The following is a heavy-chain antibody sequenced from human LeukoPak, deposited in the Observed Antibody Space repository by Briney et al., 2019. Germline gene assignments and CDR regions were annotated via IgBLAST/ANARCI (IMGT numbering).Heavy chain of an antibody. CDR3: ARVFDSSGWFSDY. V-gene: IGHV4-59*12. CDR1: GGSISSYY. Sequence: SETLSLTCTVSGGSISSYYWTWIRQPPGKGLEWIGYIYYSGSTNYNPSLKSRVTISVDTSKNQFSLKLSSVTAADTAVYYCARVFDSSGWFSDYWGQGTLVTVSS. J-gene: IGHJ4*02. CDR2: IYYSGST. D-gene: IGHD6-19*01.